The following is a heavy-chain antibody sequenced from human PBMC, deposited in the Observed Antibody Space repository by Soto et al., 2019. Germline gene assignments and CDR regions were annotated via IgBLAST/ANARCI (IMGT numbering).Heavy chain of an antibody. V-gene: IGHV1-8*01. Sequence: ASVKVSCKASGYTFTSYGINWVRQATGQGLEWMGWMNPNSGNTGYAQKFQGRVTMTRNTSISTAYMELSSLRSEDTAVYYCARFDWNDETFDPWGQGTLVTVSS. CDR3: ARFDWNDETFDP. CDR1: GYTFTSYG. J-gene: IGHJ5*02. CDR2: MNPNSGNT. D-gene: IGHD1-1*01.